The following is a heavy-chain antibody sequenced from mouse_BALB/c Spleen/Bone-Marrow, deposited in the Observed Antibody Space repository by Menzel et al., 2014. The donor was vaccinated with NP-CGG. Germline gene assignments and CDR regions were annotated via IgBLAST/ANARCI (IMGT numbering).Heavy chain of an antibody. Sequence: EVRLQQSGAELVRPGALVKLSCEASGFNIKDYYMHWVKQRPEQGLEWIGWIDPENGNTIYDPKFQGKASITPDTSSNTAYLQLSSLTSEDTAVYYCARWDSSGYVGFAYWGQGTLVTVSA. CDR2: IDPENGNT. J-gene: IGHJ3*01. CDR3: ARWDSSGYVGFAY. CDR1: GFNIKDYY. V-gene: IGHV14-1*02. D-gene: IGHD3-2*01.